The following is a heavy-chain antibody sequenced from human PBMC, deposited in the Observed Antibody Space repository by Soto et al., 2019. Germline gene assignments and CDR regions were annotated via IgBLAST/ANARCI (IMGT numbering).Heavy chain of an antibody. CDR3: ARDGITGTTDYYGMDV. CDR1: GYSISSGYY. V-gene: IGHV4-38-2*02. Sequence: PSETLSLPCAFSGYSISSGYYWGWIRQPTGRGLEWIGSIYHSGSTYYNAPLKSRVTISVDTSKNQFSLKLSSVTAADTAVYYCARDGITGTTDYYGMDVWGQGTTVTVSS. D-gene: IGHD1-7*01. J-gene: IGHJ6*02. CDR2: IYHSGST.